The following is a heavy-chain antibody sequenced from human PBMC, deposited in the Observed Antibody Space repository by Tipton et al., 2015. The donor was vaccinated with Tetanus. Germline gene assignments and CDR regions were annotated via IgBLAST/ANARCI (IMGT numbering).Heavy chain of an antibody. Sequence: QLQLVQSGAEVKKPGASVKVSCKTSGYTFDAYNMNWARQASGHGLEWLGRMNPKNGDTYYAQNFQGRVTMTRDTSTTTAYLELSGLRSEDTAVYYCASGSLLRYGLDVWGQGTTVIVSS. J-gene: IGHJ6*02. CDR1: GYTFDAYN. CDR2: MNPKNGDT. CDR3: ASGSLLRYGLDV. V-gene: IGHV1-8*01.